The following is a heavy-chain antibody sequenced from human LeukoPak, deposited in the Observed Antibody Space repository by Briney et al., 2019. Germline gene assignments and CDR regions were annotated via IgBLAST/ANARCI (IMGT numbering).Heavy chain of an antibody. V-gene: IGHV3-30*04. D-gene: IGHD3-16*01. CDR2: ISYDGSNK. Sequence: GSLNLSCAASGFHLNRYAMDWVRPGPRKGLEWGAVISYDGSNKYYADSVKGRLTISRDNSKNTLYLQMNSLRAEDTAVYYCARDRGGDGNWYFDLWGRGTLVTVSS. CDR3: ARDRGGDGNWYFDL. J-gene: IGHJ2*01. CDR1: GFHLNRYA.